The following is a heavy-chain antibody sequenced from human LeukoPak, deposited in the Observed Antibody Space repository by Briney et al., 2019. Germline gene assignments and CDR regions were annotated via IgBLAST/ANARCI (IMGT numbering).Heavy chain of an antibody. J-gene: IGHJ4*02. CDR1: GGSISSYY. V-gene: IGHV4-59*12. CDR2: IYYSGST. D-gene: IGHD3-3*01. CDR3: ARVVSGITIFGVVIAHFDY. Sequence: SETLSLTCTVSGGSISSYYWSWIRQPPGKGLEWIGYIYYSGSTNYKPSLKSRVTISVDTSKNQFSLKLSSVTAADTAVYYCARVVSGITIFGVVIAHFDYWGQGTLVTVSS.